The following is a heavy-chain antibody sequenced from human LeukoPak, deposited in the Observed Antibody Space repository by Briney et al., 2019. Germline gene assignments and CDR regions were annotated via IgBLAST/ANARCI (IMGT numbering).Heavy chain of an antibody. CDR3: ARGSIRNWRIDY. V-gene: IGHV1-46*01. CDR1: GYTFTSYY. D-gene: IGHD1-1*01. CDR2: INPSGGST. J-gene: IGHJ4*02. Sequence: ASVKVSCKASGYTFTSYYMHWVRQAPGQGLEWMGIINPSGGSTSYTQKFRGRVTMTRDTSTSTVYMDLSSLRSEDTAVYYCARGSIRNWRIDYWGQGTLVTVSS.